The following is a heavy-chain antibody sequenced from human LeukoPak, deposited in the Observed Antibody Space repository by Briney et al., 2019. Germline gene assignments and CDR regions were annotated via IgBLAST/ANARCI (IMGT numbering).Heavy chain of an antibody. CDR2: TSGSAGST. Sequence: GGSLRLSCAASGFTFSSYAMSWVRQASGKGLEWVSATSGSAGSTYYAGSVKGRFTISRDNSKNTLYLQMNSLRAEDTAVYYCAKPPPNYGSGSYYTYYYYGMDVWGQGTTVTVSS. V-gene: IGHV3-23*01. CDR1: GFTFSSYA. CDR3: AKPPPNYGSGSYYTYYYYGMDV. J-gene: IGHJ6*02. D-gene: IGHD3-10*01.